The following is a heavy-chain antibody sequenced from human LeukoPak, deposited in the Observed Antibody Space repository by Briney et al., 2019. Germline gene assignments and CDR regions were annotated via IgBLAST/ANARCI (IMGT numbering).Heavy chain of an antibody. D-gene: IGHD3-10*01. CDR1: GGSISSSSYY. CDR2: IYYSGST. V-gene: IGHV4-39*01. J-gene: IGHJ3*02. Sequence: SETLSLTCTVSGGSISSSSYYWGWIRQPPGKGLEWIGSIYYSGSTYYNPSLKSRVTISVDTSKNQFSLKLSSVTAADTAVYYCASPPLLWFGEFPYFDIWGQGTVVTVSS. CDR3: ASPPLLWFGEFPYFDI.